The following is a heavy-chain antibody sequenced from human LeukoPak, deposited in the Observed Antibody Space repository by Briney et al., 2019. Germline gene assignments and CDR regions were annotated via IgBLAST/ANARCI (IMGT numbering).Heavy chain of an antibody. D-gene: IGHD2-15*01. CDR1: GGSISSGDYY. Sequence: SETLSLTCTVSGGSISSGDYYWSWIRQPPGKGLEWIGYIYYSGSTYYNPSLKSRVTIPVDTSKNQFSLKLSSVTAADTAVYYCARGSDIVFDYWGQGTLVTVSS. J-gene: IGHJ4*02. CDR3: ARGSDIVFDY. CDR2: IYYSGST. V-gene: IGHV4-30-4*08.